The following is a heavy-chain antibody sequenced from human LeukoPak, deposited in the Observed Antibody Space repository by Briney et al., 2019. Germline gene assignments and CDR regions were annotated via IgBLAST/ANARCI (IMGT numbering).Heavy chain of an antibody. J-gene: IGHJ6*02. D-gene: IGHD5-18*01. CDR1: GFTFGDYA. CDR3: TRVIRKGSVTSNYYYYGMDV. Sequence: PGGSLRLSCTASGFTFGDYAMSWVRQAPGKGLEWVGFIRSKAYGWTTEYAASVKGRFTISRDDSKSIAYLQMNSLKTEDTAVYYCTRVIRKGSVTSNYYYYGMDVWGQGTTVTVSS. V-gene: IGHV3-49*04. CDR2: IRSKAYGWTT.